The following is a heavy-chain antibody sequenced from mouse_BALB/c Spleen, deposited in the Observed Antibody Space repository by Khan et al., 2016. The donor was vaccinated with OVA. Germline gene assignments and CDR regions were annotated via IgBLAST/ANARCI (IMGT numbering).Heavy chain of an antibody. CDR2: ISCSGST. V-gene: IGHV3-2*02. CDR1: GYSITSDYA. Sequence: EVQLQESGPGLVKPSQSLSLTCTVTGYSITSDYAWNWIRQFPGNKLEWMGYISCSGSTSYTPSLKSRISITRDTSKNQFVLQLNSWTTEDTATYYCARGRAYWGQGTLVTVSA. J-gene: IGHJ3*01. CDR3: ARGRAY. D-gene: IGHD3-3*01.